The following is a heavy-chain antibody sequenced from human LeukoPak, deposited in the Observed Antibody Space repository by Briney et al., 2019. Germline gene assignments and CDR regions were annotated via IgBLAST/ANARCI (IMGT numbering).Heavy chain of an antibody. CDR1: GGPFSDSY. Sequence: SETLSLTCAVHGGPFSDSYWNWIRQPPGKGLEWIGEVTHDGRINYNPSLRGRVTISEDTSMNQFSLRLTSVTAADTAVYYCATIYGDFSDFDSLAQGSLVTVSS. CDR2: VTHDGRI. CDR3: ATIYGDFSDFDS. J-gene: IGHJ4*02. V-gene: IGHV4-34*01. D-gene: IGHD4-17*01.